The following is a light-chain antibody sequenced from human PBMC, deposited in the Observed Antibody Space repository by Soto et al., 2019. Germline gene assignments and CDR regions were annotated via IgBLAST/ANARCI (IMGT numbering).Light chain of an antibody. V-gene: IGKV1-9*01. CDR1: QAINTY. CDR3: QHIDTFRLT. Sequence: DIQLTQSPSVLSASVGDRVTITCRASQAINTYLAWYQHNPGNAPNLLIYAASTFESGVPSRFSGSGSGTEFTLTVTSLQPEDFATYYCQHIDTFRLTFGGGTKVERK. CDR2: AAS. J-gene: IGKJ4*01.